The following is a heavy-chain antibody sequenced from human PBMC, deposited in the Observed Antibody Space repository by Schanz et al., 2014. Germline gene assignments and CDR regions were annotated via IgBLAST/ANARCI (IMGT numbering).Heavy chain of an antibody. J-gene: IGHJ3*02. CDR3: ARGPSTGAFDI. Sequence: QVQLVQSGAEVKKPGASVRVSCKASGYSFTTYDVNWVRQATGQGLEWMGWMNPTTGNRGYAQNFQGRVTMTRDTSTSTVYMELSSLRSEDTAVYFCARGPSTGAFDIWGQGTMVTVSP. V-gene: IGHV1-8*01. CDR2: MNPTTGNR. CDR1: GYSFTTYD.